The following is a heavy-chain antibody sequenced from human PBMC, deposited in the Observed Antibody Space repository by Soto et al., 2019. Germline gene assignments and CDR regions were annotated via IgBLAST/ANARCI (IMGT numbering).Heavy chain of an antibody. D-gene: IGHD2-15*01. V-gene: IGHV4-39*01. CDR3: ASVVGGGLDGY. CDR2: IYYSGST. CDR1: GGSISSSSYY. Sequence: QLQLQESGPGLVKPSETLSLTCTVSGGSISSSSYYWGWIRQPPGKGLEWIGSIYYSGSTYYNPSLKSRVTISVDTSKNQFSLKLSSVTAADTAVYYCASVVGGGLDGYWGQGTLVTVSS. J-gene: IGHJ4*02.